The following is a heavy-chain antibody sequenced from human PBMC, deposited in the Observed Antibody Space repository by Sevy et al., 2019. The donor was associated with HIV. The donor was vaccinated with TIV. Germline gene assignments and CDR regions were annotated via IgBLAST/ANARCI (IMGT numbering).Heavy chain of an antibody. D-gene: IGHD2-8*01. CDR1: GFTFSKYS. Sequence: GGSLRLSCAASGFTFSKYSMSWVRQPPGKGLEWVSTLSFGCGEIDYADSVKGRFTISRDNSKSSVYLQMNNLRPEDTAVYYCARAECTKPYDYWGQGTWVTVSS. CDR2: LSFGCGEI. J-gene: IGHJ4*02. V-gene: IGHV3-23*01. CDR3: ARAECTKPYDY.